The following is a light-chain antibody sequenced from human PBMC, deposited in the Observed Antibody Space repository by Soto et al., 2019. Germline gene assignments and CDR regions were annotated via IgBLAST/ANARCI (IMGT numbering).Light chain of an antibody. CDR2: EVN. Sequence: QSALTQPASVAGSPGQSITISCTGTSSDVGGYNYVSWYQQHPGKAPKVMIYEVNYRPSGVSNRFSGSKSGNTASLTISGLQAEDEADYYCSSYTSSSTYVFGTGTKLTDL. CDR1: SSDVGGYNY. J-gene: IGLJ1*01. V-gene: IGLV2-14*01. CDR3: SSYTSSSTYV.